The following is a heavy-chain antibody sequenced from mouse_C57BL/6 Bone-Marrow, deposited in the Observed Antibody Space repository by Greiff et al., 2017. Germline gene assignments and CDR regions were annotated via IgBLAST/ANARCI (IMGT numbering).Heavy chain of an antibody. Sequence: VQLQQSGAELVRPGASVKLSCTASGFNIKDYYMHWVKQRPEQGLEWIGRIDPEDGDTEYAPKFKGKATMTADTSSNTAYLQLSSLTSEDTAVYYCTIDGYWTWFAYWGQGTLVTVSA. V-gene: IGHV14-1*01. D-gene: IGHD2-3*01. CDR2: IDPEDGDT. CDR1: GFNIKDYY. J-gene: IGHJ3*01. CDR3: TIDGYWTWFAY.